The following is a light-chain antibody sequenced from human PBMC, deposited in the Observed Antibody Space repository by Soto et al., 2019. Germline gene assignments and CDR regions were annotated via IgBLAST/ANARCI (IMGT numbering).Light chain of an antibody. CDR2: RVS. CDR1: ESLLYNDGVTY. V-gene: IGKV2-30*01. J-gene: IGKJ1*01. CDR3: QQYGSSPPWT. Sequence: DVLMTQSPVSLPVGLGQPASISCRSSESLLYNDGVTYLNWFQQRPGQSPRRLIYRVSNRDSGVPDRFSGSGSGTDFTLTISRLEPEDFAVYYCQQYGSSPPWTFGQGTKVDIK.